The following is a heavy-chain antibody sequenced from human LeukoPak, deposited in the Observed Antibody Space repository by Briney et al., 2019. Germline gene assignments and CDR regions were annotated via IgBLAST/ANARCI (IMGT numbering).Heavy chain of an antibody. J-gene: IGHJ4*02. CDR1: GFIFNNYD. D-gene: IGHD4-17*01. CDR2: ISFVGDT. Sequence: GGSLRLSCTASGFIFNNYDMHWVRQATGKGLEWVSAISFVGDTYYSGSVKGRFTISRENAKKSLYLQMNSLRAGDTAVYYCTRAKPYGDYGIDYWGQETLVTVSS. CDR3: TRAKPYGDYGIDY. V-gene: IGHV3-13*01.